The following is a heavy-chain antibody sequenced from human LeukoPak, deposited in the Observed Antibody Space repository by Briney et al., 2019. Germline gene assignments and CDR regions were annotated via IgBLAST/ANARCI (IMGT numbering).Heavy chain of an antibody. J-gene: IGHJ4*02. CDR3: AKGGTYRDYFDY. Sequence: GGSLRLSCAASGFSFSNYGIHWVRQAPGKGLEWVTVISYDGSNKYYADSVKGRFTISRDNSKNTLYLQMNSLRAEDTAVYYCAKGGTYRDYFDYWGQGTLVTVSS. D-gene: IGHD3-16*01. CDR1: GFSFSNYG. CDR2: ISYDGSNK. V-gene: IGHV3-30*18.